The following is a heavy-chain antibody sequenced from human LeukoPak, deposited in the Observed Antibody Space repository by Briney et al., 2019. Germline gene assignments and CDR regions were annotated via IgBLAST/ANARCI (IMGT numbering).Heavy chain of an antibody. CDR1: GFTFTSYG. CDR2: ISYDGSNE. V-gene: IGHV3-30*02. Sequence: GGSLRLSCAASGFTFTSYGMHWVRQAPGKGLEWVTFISYDGSNEYYIDSVKGRFTISRDTSKNTLYLQMSSLRAEDTAVYYCVNGSYAFGDYPLAYWGQGALVTVSS. D-gene: IGHD4-17*01. J-gene: IGHJ4*02. CDR3: VNGSYAFGDYPLAY.